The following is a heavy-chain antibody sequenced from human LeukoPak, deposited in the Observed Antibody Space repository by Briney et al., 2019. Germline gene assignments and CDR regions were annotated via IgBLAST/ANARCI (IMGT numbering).Heavy chain of an antibody. V-gene: IGHV4-38-2*02. CDR1: GYSISSGYY. CDR3: AREGYQPEGFDH. CDR2: IYHSGST. D-gene: IGHD2-2*01. J-gene: IGHJ5*02. Sequence: PSETLSLTCAVSGYSISSGYYWGWIRPPPGKGLEWIGSIYHSGSTYYNPSLKSRVTISVDTSKNQFSLKLSSVTAADTAVYYCAREGYQPEGFDHWGQGTLVTVSS.